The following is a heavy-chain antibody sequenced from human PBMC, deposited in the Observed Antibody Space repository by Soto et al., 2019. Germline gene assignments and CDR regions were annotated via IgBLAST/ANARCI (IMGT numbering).Heavy chain of an antibody. CDR3: ARGGVVIIPNWFDP. D-gene: IGHD3-3*01. V-gene: IGHV3-30*03. CDR1: GFTFSSYG. Sequence: GGSLRLSCAASGFTFSSYGMHWVRQAPGKGLEWVAVISYDGSNKYYADSVKGRFTISRDNAKNSLYLQMNSLRAEDTAVYYCARGGVVIIPNWFDPWGQGTLVTVSS. CDR2: ISYDGSNK. J-gene: IGHJ5*02.